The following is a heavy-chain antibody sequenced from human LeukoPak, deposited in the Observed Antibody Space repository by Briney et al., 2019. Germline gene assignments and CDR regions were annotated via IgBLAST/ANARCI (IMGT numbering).Heavy chain of an antibody. CDR3: AIPTKYCSSTSCYNDYYYGMDV. V-gene: IGHV3-53*01. Sequence: GGSLRLSCAASGFTVSSNYMSWVRQAPGKGLEWVSVIYSGGSTYYADSVKGRFTISRDNSKNTLHLQMHSLRAEDTAVYYCAIPTKYCSSTSCYNDYYYGMDVWGQGTTVTVSS. J-gene: IGHJ6*02. CDR1: GFTVSSNY. CDR2: IYSGGST. D-gene: IGHD2-2*02.